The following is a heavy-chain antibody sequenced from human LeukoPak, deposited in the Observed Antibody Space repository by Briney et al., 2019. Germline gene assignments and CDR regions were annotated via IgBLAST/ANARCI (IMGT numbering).Heavy chain of an antibody. J-gene: IGHJ4*02. CDR2: ISGDGGST. Sequence: PGGSLRLSCAASGFTFDDYAMHWVRQAPGKGLEWVSLISGDGGSTYYADSVKGRFTISRDNSKNSLYLQMNSLRTEDTALYYCAKDPHYDFWSGQFDCWGQGTLVTVSS. CDR3: AKDPHYDFWSGQFDC. D-gene: IGHD3-3*01. CDR1: GFTFDDYA. V-gene: IGHV3-43*02.